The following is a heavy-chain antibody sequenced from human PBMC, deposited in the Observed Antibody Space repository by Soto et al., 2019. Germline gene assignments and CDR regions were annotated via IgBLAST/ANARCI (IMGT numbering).Heavy chain of an antibody. CDR2: LIPSLATA. J-gene: IGHJ6*02. Sequence: QVQLVQSGADVKKPGSSVKVSCKASGGNFSSYAVNWVRQAPGQGLEWMGGLIPSLATANYAQKFQGRVTINTDAFTSTVYMELSSLRSEDTAVYYCAREHSSSYYGMEIWGQGTTVTVSS. V-gene: IGHV1-69*01. D-gene: IGHD3-22*01. CDR1: GGNFSSYA. CDR3: AREHSSSYYGMEI.